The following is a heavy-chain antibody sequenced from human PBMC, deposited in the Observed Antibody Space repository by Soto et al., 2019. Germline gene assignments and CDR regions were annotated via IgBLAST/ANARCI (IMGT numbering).Heavy chain of an antibody. J-gene: IGHJ5*02. D-gene: IGHD3-3*01. CDR2: IYYSGST. V-gene: IGHV4-59*01. CDR1: GGSISSYY. CDR3: ARHGDYDFWSGYYSWFDP. Sequence: SETLSLTCTVSGGSISSYYWSWIRQPPGKGLEWIGYIYYSGSTNYNPSLKSRVTISVDTSKNQFSLKLSSVTAADTAVYYCARHGDYDFWSGYYSWFDPWGQGTLVTVSS.